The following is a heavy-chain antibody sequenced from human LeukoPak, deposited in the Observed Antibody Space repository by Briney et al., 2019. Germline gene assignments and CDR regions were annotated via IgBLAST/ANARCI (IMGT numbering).Heavy chain of an antibody. CDR2: IKHDGSEK. D-gene: IGHD3-3*01. V-gene: IGHV3-7*01. J-gene: IGHJ4*02. Sequence: PGGSLRLSCAASGFIFTNYFMSWVRQAPGKGLEWVASIKHDGSEKYYVDSVRGRFTISRDNTMNSLYLQMSSLRAEDTAVNYCATDRGWRTSGYYLYYFEYWGQGTLVTYSS. CDR3: ATDRGWRTSGYYLYYFEY. CDR1: GFIFTNYF.